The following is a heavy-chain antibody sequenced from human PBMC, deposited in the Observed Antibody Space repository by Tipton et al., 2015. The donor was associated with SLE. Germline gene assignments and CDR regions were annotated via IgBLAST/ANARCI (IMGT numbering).Heavy chain of an antibody. CDR3: AKDRGLRAYHAYGMDV. Sequence: SLRLSCAASGFTFFTYAMHWVRQAPGKGLEWVSVIYSGDKIYYADSVKGRFTISRDNSKNTLYMEMNSLRPEDTAVYYCAKDRGLRAYHAYGMDVWGQGTTVTVS. CDR1: GFTFFTYA. J-gene: IGHJ6*02. CDR2: IYSGDKI. V-gene: IGHV3-NL1*01. D-gene: IGHD2-2*01.